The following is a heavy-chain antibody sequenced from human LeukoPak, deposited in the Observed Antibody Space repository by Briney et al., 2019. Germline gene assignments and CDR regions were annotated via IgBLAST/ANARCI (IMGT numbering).Heavy chain of an antibody. Sequence: GASVKVSCKASGGTFSSYAISWVRQAPGQGLEWMGGIIPIFGTANYAQKFQGRVTITADKSTSTAYMELSSLRSEDTAVYYCASRPSLMTTVTPPLYWGQGTLVTVSS. D-gene: IGHD4-17*01. CDR1: GGTFSSYA. CDR3: ASRPSLMTTVTPPLY. CDR2: IIPIFGTA. V-gene: IGHV1-69*06. J-gene: IGHJ4*02.